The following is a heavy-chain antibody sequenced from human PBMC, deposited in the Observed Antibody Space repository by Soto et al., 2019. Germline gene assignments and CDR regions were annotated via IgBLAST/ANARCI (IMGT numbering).Heavy chain of an antibody. D-gene: IGHD1-7*01. V-gene: IGHV1-8*01. CDR3: ARGTGTTRRYYYYGMDV. CDR1: GYAFTSYD. J-gene: IGHJ6*02. Sequence: ASVNVSCKASGYAFTSYDINWVRQATGQGLECMGWMNPNSGNTGYAQKFQGRVTMTRNTSISTAYMELSSLRSEDTAVYYCARGTGTTRRYYYYGMDVWGQGTTVTVSS. CDR2: MNPNSGNT.